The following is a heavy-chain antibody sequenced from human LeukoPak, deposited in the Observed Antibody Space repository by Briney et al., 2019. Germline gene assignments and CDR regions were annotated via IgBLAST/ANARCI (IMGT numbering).Heavy chain of an antibody. V-gene: IGHV1-2*02. Sequence: ASVTLSRTTSGYTFNGCFVHWVRHPPGQGLERMGWVNPVSGGTDYAQKFQGRVIMTRDTSTSTAYMVLSGLTSDDAAVYYCGGDPAEEAVGFDYWGQGTLVSVSS. CDR3: GGDPAEEAVGFDY. D-gene: IGHD6-13*01. CDR1: GYTFNGCF. CDR2: VNPVSGGT. J-gene: IGHJ4*02.